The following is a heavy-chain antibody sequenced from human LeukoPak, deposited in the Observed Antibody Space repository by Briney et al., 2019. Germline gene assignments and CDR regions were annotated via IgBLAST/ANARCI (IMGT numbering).Heavy chain of an antibody. Sequence: GGSLRLSCAASGFTFSSYAMSWVCQAPGKGLEWVSAISGSGGSTYYADSVKGRFTISRDNSKNTLYLQMNSLRAEDTAVYYCAKDFRDCSGGSCYPSGYFDLWGRGTLVTVSS. CDR2: ISGSGGST. CDR1: GFTFSSYA. D-gene: IGHD2-15*01. J-gene: IGHJ2*01. V-gene: IGHV3-23*01. CDR3: AKDFRDCSGGSCYPSGYFDL.